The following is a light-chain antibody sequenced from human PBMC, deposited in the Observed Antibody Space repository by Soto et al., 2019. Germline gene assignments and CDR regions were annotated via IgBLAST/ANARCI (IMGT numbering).Light chain of an antibody. CDR2: GAS. Sequence: ILVLQSPATLSVSPGEVSAVAFIASQSVGGDLAWYQQQQPGQAPRLLMYGASTRATDIPARFSGSGSGTDFTLTISSLEPEDFAVYYCQQRSNWPPLFGQGTRLEIK. J-gene: IGKJ5*01. V-gene: IGKV3-11*01. CDR3: QQRSNWPPL. CDR1: QSVGGD.